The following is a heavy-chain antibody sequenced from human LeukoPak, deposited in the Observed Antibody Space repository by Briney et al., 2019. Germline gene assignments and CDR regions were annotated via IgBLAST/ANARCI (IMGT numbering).Heavy chain of an antibody. J-gene: IGHJ3*02. V-gene: IGHV5-51*01. Sequence: KRGESLKISCKGSGYSFTSYWIGWVRPLPGKGLGWRGIIYPGDSDTRYSPSFQGQVTISADKSISTAYLQWSSLKASDTAMYYCARSWYSSSPDDAFDIWGQGTMVTVSS. CDR3: ARSWYSSSPDDAFDI. CDR1: GYSFTSYW. D-gene: IGHD6-13*01. CDR2: IYPGDSDT.